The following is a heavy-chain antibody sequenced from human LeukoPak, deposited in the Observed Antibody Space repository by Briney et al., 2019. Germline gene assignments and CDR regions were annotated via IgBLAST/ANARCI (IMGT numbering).Heavy chain of an antibody. CDR2: FDPEDGET. CDR1: GYTLTELS. Sequence: ASVKVSCKVSGYTLTELSMHWVRQAPGKGLEWMGGFDPEDGETIYAQKFQGRVTMTEDTSTDTAYMELSSLRSEDTAVYYCARALYCSSTSCYGTFDYWGQGTLVTVSS. CDR3: ARALYCSSTSCYGTFDY. D-gene: IGHD2-2*01. J-gene: IGHJ4*02. V-gene: IGHV1-24*01.